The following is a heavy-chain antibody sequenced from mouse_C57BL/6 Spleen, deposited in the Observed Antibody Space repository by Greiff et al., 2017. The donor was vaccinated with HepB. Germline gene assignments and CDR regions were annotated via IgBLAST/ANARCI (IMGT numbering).Heavy chain of an antibody. CDR2: IHPNSGST. J-gene: IGHJ4*01. Sequence: QVQLKQPGAELVKPGASVKLSCKASGYTFTSYWMHWVKQRPGQGLEWIGMIHPNSGSTNYNEKFKSKATLTVDKSSSTAYMQLSSLTSEDSAVYYCARSREYDGYPLDYWGQGTSVTVSS. CDR3: ARSREYDGYPLDY. CDR1: GYTFTSYW. V-gene: IGHV1-64*01. D-gene: IGHD2-3*01.